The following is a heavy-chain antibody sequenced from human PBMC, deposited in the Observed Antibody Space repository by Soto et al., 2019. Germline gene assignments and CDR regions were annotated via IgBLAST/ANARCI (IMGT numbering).Heavy chain of an antibody. CDR3: ARGTPTPYYYYMDV. CDR2: IKQDGSEK. CDR1: GFTFSSYW. V-gene: IGHV3-7*01. J-gene: IGHJ6*03. Sequence: EVQLVESGGGLVQPGGSLRLSCAASGFTFSSYWMSWVRQAPGKGLEWVANIKQDGSEKYYVDSVKGRFTISRDNAKNSLYLQMKSLRAEDTAVYYCARGTPTPYYYYMDVWGKGTTVTVSS.